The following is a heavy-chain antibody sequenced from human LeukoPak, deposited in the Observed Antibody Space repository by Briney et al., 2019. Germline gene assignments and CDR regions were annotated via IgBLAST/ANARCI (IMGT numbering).Heavy chain of an antibody. J-gene: IGHJ5*02. D-gene: IGHD3-10*01. Sequence: GGSLRLSCVASGFTFSTYGMSWVRQAPGKGLEWVSAISGGGGSTYYADSAKGRFTISRDNSKNTLYLQMNSLRAEDTGVYYCAKYYYGSGTYPTGWFDPWGQGTLVTVSS. CDR2: ISGGGGST. CDR1: GFTFSTYG. CDR3: AKYYYGSGTYPTGWFDP. V-gene: IGHV3-23*01.